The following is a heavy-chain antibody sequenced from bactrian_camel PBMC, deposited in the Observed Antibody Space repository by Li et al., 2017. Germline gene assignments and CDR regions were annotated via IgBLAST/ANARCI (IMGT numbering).Heavy chain of an antibody. D-gene: IGHD3*01. CDR3: AAGRRQACYSGSWPTPGGYES. V-gene: IGHV3-2*01. J-gene: IGHJ4*01. Sequence: HVQLVESGGGSVQAGGSLNLSCTHSGYKFLSGRPNHCMGWFRQPSGEEREAIVFAYTLYTGTSKTFYADSVKGRFTASLDATKNTLSLQMNSLKLEDSAMYYCAAGRRQACYSGSWPTPGGYESWGQGTQVTVS. CDR1: GYKFLSGRPNHC. CDR2: AYTLYTGTSKT.